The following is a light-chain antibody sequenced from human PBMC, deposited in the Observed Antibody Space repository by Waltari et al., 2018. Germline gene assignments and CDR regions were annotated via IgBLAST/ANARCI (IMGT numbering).Light chain of an antibody. CDR2: QDS. Sequence: SYELTQPPSVSVSPGQTASITCSGDKLGDKYACWYQQKPGQSPVLVICQDSKPPSGIPERFSGSNSGNTATLTISGTQAMDEADYYCQAWDSKDVVFGGGTKLTVL. V-gene: IGLV3-1*01. J-gene: IGLJ2*01. CDR3: QAWDSKDVV. CDR1: KLGDKY.